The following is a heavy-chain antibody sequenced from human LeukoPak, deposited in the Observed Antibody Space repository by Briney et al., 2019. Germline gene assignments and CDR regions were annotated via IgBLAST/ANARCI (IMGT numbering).Heavy chain of an antibody. V-gene: IGHV3-66*01. CDR2: LYSGGST. Sequence: GGSLRLSCAASGFTVNINYMSWVRQAPGKGLEWVSVLYSGGSTYYADSVKGRFTISRDNSKNTLYLQMNSLRADDTAVYYCVRVLGDYGGNAGGYWGQGTLVTVSS. CDR1: GFTVNINY. J-gene: IGHJ4*02. D-gene: IGHD4-23*01. CDR3: VRVLGDYGGNAGGY.